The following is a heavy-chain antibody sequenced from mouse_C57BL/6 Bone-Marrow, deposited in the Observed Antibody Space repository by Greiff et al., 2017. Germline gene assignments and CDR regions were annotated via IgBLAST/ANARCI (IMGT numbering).Heavy chain of an antibody. Sequence: EVKLMESGGDLVKPGGSLKFSCAASGFTFSSYGMSWVRQTPDKRLEWVATISSGGSYTYYPDSVKGRFTISRDNAKNTLYLQMSSLKAEDTAMYYCASRIRAYWGQGTMVTVSA. V-gene: IGHV5-6*01. CDR3: ASRIRAY. J-gene: IGHJ3*01. CDR1: GFTFSSYG. CDR2: ISSGGSYT.